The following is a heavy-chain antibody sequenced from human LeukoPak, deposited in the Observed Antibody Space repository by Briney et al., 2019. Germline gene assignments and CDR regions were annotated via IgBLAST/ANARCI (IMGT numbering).Heavy chain of an antibody. D-gene: IGHD3-22*01. CDR2: ISGSGGST. V-gene: IGHV3-23*01. CDR3: AKEYYYDSSGPYAFDI. J-gene: IGHJ3*02. CDR1: GFTFSSYA. Sequence: GGSLRLSCAGSGFTFSSYAMSWVRQAPGKGLEWVSAISGSGGSTYYADSVKGRFTISRDNSKNTLYLQMNSLRAEDTAVYYSAKEYYYDSSGPYAFDIWGQGTMVTVSS.